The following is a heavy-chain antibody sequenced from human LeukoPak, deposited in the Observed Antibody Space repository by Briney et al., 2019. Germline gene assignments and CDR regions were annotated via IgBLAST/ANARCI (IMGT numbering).Heavy chain of an antibody. Sequence: ASVKVSCKASGYTFTGYYMHWVRQAPGQGLGWMGRINPNSGGTNYAQKFQGRVTMTRDTSISTAYMELSRLRSDDTAVYYCARLAGGGSYLGEDYWGQGTLVTVSS. V-gene: IGHV1-2*06. CDR3: ARLAGGGSYLGEDY. CDR2: INPNSGGT. CDR1: GYTFTGYY. D-gene: IGHD1-26*01. J-gene: IGHJ4*02.